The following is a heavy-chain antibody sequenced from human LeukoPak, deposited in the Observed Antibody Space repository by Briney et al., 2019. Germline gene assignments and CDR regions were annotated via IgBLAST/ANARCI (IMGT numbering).Heavy chain of an antibody. D-gene: IGHD2-21*02. CDR2: IHYSGST. CDR3: ARVNCGGDCFSRRFLDY. J-gene: IGHJ4*02. CDR1: RGSISSSTYY. V-gene: IGHV4-39*07. Sequence: PSETLSLTCTVSRGSISSSTYYWGWIRQPPGKGLEWIGTIHYSGSTYYNSSLKSRLTISVDTSKNQFSLKLSSVTAADTAVYSCARVNCGGDCFSRRFLDYWGQGTLVTVSS.